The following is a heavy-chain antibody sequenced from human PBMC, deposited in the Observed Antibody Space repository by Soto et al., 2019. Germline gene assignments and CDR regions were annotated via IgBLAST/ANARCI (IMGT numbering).Heavy chain of an antibody. CDR1: GFTCSTYW. V-gene: IGHV3-7*01. CDR3: SRSLDS. CDR2: INQDGSNK. Sequence: QPGGSLSLNCAAPGFTCSTYWMDWVRQTPGKGLEWVANINQDGSNKNYVDSVKGRFTISRDNAKNLLYLQMSSLTAGDSALYYCSRSLDSWGQGTLVTVSS. J-gene: IGHJ4*02.